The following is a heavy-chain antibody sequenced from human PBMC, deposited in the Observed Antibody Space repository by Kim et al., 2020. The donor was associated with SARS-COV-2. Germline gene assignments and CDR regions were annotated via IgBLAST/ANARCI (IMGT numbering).Heavy chain of an antibody. CDR3: TRDLNYYGSGSYYLSYYYYGMDV. V-gene: IGHV3-49*03. CDR1: GFTFGDYA. Sequence: GGSLRLSCTASGFTFGDYAMSWFRQAPGKGLEWVGFIRSKAYGGTTEYAAYVKGRFTISRDDSKSIAYLQMNSLKTEDTAVYYCTRDLNYYGSGSYYLSYYYYGMDVWGQGTTVTVSS. J-gene: IGHJ6*02. CDR2: IRSKAYGGTT. D-gene: IGHD3-10*01.